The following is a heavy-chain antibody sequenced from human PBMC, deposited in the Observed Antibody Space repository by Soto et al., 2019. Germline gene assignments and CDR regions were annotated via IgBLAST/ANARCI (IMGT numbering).Heavy chain of an antibody. D-gene: IGHD3-3*01. V-gene: IGHV1-24*01. Sequence: ASVKVSCKVSGYTLTELSMHWVRQAPGKGLEWMGGFDPEDGETIYAQKFQGRVTMTEDTSTDTAYMELRSLRSEDTAVYYCATASLTIFGVVIDAFDIWGQGTMVTVSS. CDR2: FDPEDGET. J-gene: IGHJ3*02. CDR1: GYTLTELS. CDR3: ATASLTIFGVVIDAFDI.